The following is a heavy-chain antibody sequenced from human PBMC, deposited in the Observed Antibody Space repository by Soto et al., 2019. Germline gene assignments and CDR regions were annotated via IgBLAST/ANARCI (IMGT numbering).Heavy chain of an antibody. CDR2: IYYSGST. V-gene: IGHV4-39*07. Sequence: SETLSLTCTVSGGSISSSSYYWGWIRQPPGKGLEWIGSIYYSGSTNYNPSLKSRVTISVDTSKNQFSLKLSSVTAADTAVYYCARGLISGYYLYDAFDIWGQGTMVTVSS. D-gene: IGHD3-22*01. J-gene: IGHJ3*02. CDR3: ARGLISGYYLYDAFDI. CDR1: GGSISSSSYY.